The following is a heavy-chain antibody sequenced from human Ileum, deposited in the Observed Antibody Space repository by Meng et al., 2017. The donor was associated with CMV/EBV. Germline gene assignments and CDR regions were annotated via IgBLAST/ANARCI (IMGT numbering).Heavy chain of an antibody. CDR2: IYCSGSN. Sequence: SGGSISSSNYYWGWIRQPPGKGLESIGIIYCSGSNYYNPSLKSRVTISVDTSKSQFSLRLSSVTAADTAVYYCARLNWFGDRYFDYWGQGTLVTVSS. J-gene: IGHJ4*02. CDR1: GGSISSSNYY. D-gene: IGHD3-10*01. V-gene: IGHV4-39*01. CDR3: ARLNWFGDRYFDY.